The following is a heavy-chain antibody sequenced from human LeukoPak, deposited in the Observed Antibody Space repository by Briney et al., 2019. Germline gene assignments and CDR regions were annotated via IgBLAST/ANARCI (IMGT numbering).Heavy chain of an antibody. Sequence: GGSLRLSCAASGFTFSSYAMSWVRQAPGKGLEWVSAISGSGGSTYYADSVKGRFAISRDNSKNTLYLQMNSLRAEDTAVYCCAKDSWGTAYLYYFDYWGQGTLVTVSS. CDR1: GFTFSSYA. D-gene: IGHD2-15*01. V-gene: IGHV3-23*01. CDR3: AKDSWGTAYLYYFDY. CDR2: ISGSGGST. J-gene: IGHJ4*02.